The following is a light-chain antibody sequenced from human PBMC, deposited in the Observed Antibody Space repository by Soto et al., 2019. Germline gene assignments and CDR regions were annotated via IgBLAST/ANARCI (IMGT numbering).Light chain of an antibody. CDR2: KAS. J-gene: IGKJ1*01. CDR1: QSVSSW. CDR3: QQYKSYWT. V-gene: IGKV1-5*03. Sequence: DIQMTQSPSTLSASVGDRVTITCRASQSVSSWLAWYQQKPGKAPKVLIYKASNLESGVPSRFSGSGSGTEFTLTISSLQPDDFATYYCQQYKSYWTFGQGTKVEIK.